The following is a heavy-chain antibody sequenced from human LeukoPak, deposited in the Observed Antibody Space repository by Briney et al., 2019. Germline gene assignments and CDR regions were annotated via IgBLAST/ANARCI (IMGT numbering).Heavy chain of an antibody. D-gene: IGHD3-9*01. J-gene: IGHJ5*02. V-gene: IGHV3-66*01. Sequence: GGSLRLSCAASGFTFSSYEMNWVRQAPGKGLEWVSVIYSGGSTCYADSVKGRFTISRDNSKNTLYLQMNSLRAEDTAVYYCARASVLRYFDWLFGFDPWGQGTLVTVSS. CDR3: ARASVLRYFDWLFGFDP. CDR2: IYSGGST. CDR1: GFTFSSYE.